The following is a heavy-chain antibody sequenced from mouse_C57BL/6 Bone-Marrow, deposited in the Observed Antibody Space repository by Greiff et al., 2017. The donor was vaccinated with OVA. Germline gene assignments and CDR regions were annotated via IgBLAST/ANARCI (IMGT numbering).Heavy chain of an antibody. CDR2: IYPGDGDT. J-gene: IGHJ1*03. CDR1: GYAFSSSW. V-gene: IGHV1-82*01. Sequence: QVQLKESGPELVKPGASVKISCKASGYAFSSSWMNWVKQRPGKGLEWIGRIYPGDGDTNYNGKFKGKATLTADKSSSTAYMQLSSLTSEDSAVYFCARRRGYDYDWYFDVWGTGTTVTVSS. CDR3: ARRRGYDYDWYFDV. D-gene: IGHD2-4*01.